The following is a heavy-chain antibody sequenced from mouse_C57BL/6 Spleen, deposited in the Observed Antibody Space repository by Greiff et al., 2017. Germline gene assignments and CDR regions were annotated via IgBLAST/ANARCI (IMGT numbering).Heavy chain of an antibody. V-gene: IGHV1-69*01. D-gene: IGHD2-5*01. J-gene: IGHJ2*01. CDR2: IDPSDSYT. Sequence: QVQLQQPGAELVMPGASVKLSCKASGYTFTSYWMHWVKQRPGQGLEWIGEIDPSDSYTNYNQKFKGKSTLTVDKSSSTAYMQLSSLTSGDSAVYYCARYNNSNYVGYFDYWAKAPLSQSPQ. CDR3: ARYNNSNYVGYFDY. CDR1: GYTFTSYW.